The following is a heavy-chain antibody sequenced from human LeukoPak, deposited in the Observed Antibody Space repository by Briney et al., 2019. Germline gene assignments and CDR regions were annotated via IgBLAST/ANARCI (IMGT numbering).Heavy chain of an antibody. D-gene: IGHD1-26*01. V-gene: IGHV3-30*02. J-gene: IGHJ3*02. Sequence: PGGSLRLSCAASGFTFSSYVMHWVRQAPGKGLEWVAFIRYDGSNKYYADSMKGRFTISRDNSKNTLYLQMNSLRAEDTAVYYCAKEDGYSGSYWYAFDIWGQGTMVTVSS. CDR3: AKEDGYSGSYWYAFDI. CDR2: IRYDGSNK. CDR1: GFTFSSYV.